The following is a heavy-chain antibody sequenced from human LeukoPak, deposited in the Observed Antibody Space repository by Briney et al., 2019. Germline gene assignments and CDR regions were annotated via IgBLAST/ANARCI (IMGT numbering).Heavy chain of an antibody. CDR2: IGIDSGNT. V-gene: IGHV3-48*01. CDR1: GFPFIEYS. J-gene: IGHJ4*02. D-gene: IGHD1-1*01. Sequence: GGSLRLSCTASGFPFIEYSMNRVRQVPGKGLEWISYIGIDSGNTKYADSVRGRFTISADKAKNSLYLQMNSLRVEDTAVYYCARDHNYAFDNWGQGTLVSVAS. CDR3: ARDHNYAFDN.